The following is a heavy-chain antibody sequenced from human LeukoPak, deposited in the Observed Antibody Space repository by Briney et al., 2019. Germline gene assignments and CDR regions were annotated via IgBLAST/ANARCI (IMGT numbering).Heavy chain of an antibody. CDR2: ISSNAGSK. CDR1: GFTFSSYD. V-gene: IGHV3-64*01. Sequence: GGSLRLSCAASGFTFSSYDMHWVRQAPGNGLEYVSAISSNAGSKYYANSVKGRFTISRDNSKNTLYLQMGSLRAEDMAVYYCARGCSSTSCPPDYWGQGTLVTVSS. D-gene: IGHD2-2*01. J-gene: IGHJ4*02. CDR3: ARGCSSTSCPPDY.